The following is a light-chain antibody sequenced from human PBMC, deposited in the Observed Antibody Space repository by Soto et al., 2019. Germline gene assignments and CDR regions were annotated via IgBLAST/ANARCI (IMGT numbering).Light chain of an antibody. V-gene: IGKV3-11*01. Sequence: IVLIQSPATLSVSPGERATLSCRASQNISNYLIWYQQKPGQAPRLLIYDVSNRATDIPARFSGSGSGTDFTLTISSLESEDLAAYYYQQRSNWPRTFGQGTKVEIK. CDR1: QNISNY. J-gene: IGKJ1*01. CDR3: QQRSNWPRT. CDR2: DVS.